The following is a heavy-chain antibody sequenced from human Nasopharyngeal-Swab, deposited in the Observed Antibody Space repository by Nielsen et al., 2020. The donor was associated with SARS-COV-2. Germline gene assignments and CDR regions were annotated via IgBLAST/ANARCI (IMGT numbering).Heavy chain of an antibody. V-gene: IGHV4-34*01. D-gene: IGHD3-16*02. CDR3: ARLNAADYVWGSYRGGYGMDV. CDR1: GGSFSGYY. Sequence: SETLSLTCAVYGGSFSGYYWSWIRQPPGKGLEWIGEINHSGSTNYNPSLKSRVTISVDTSKNQFSLKLSSVTAADTAVYYCARLNAADYVWGSYRGGYGMDVWGQGTTVTVSS. CDR2: INHSGST. J-gene: IGHJ6*02.